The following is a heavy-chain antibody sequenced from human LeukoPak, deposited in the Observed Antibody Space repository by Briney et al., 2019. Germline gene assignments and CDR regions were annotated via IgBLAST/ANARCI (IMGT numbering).Heavy chain of an antibody. CDR1: GFTFSSYA. CDR3: ASRDPCSGCTCYPLAY. J-gene: IGHJ4*02. CDR2: ISASGETT. Sequence: GGSLRLSCAASGFTFSSYAMSWVRQAPGRGLEWVSAISASGETTYYADSVKGRFTISRDNSKNTLYLQMNSLRVEDTALYYCASRDPCSGCTCYPLAYWGQGTLVTVSS. V-gene: IGHV3-23*01. D-gene: IGHD2-15*01.